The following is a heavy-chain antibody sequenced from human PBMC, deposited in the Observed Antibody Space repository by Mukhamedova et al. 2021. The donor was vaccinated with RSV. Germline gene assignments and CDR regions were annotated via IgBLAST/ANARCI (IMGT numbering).Heavy chain of an antibody. D-gene: IGHD3-16*01. CDR1: SYA. CDR2: ISYDGSNK. CDR3: ARETWGGGHFDY. V-gene: IGHV3-30*01. J-gene: IGHJ4*02. Sequence: SYAMHWVRQAPGKGLEWVAVISYDGSNKYYADSVKGRFTISRDNSKNTLYLQMNSLRAEDTAVYYCARETWGGGHFDYWGQGTL.